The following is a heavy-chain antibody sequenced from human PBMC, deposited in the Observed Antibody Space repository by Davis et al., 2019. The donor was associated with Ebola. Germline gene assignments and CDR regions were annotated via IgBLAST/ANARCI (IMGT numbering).Heavy chain of an antibody. CDR3: ARGVEEDIVVVVAAYNWFDP. CDR1: GYTFTGYY. D-gene: IGHD2-15*01. V-gene: IGHV1-2*02. Sequence: ASVTVSCKASGYTFTGYYMHWVRQAPGQGLEWMGWINPNSGGTNYAQKFQGRVTMTRDTSISTAYMELSRLRSDDTAVYYCARGVEEDIVVVVAAYNWFDPWGQGTLVTVSS. J-gene: IGHJ5*02. CDR2: INPNSGGT.